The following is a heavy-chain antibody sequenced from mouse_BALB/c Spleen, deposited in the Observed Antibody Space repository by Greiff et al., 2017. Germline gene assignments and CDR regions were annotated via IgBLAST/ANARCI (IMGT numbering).Heavy chain of an antibody. CDR2: INPDSSTI. D-gene: IGHD2-14*01. J-gene: IGHJ4*01. Sequence: EVMLVESGGGLVQPGGSLKLSCAASGFDFSRYWMSWVRQAPGKGLEWIGEINPDSSTINYTPSLKDKFIISRDNAKNTLYLQMSKVRSEDTALYYWARPGPSYYRYGGAMDYWGQGTSVTVSP. CDR3: ARPGPSYYRYGGAMDY. V-gene: IGHV4-1*02. CDR1: GFDFSRYW.